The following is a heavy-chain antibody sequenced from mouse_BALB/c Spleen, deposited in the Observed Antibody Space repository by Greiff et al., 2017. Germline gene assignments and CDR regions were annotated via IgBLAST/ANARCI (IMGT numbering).Heavy chain of an antibody. CDR2: ISSGGST. D-gene: IGHD1-1*01. CDR3: ATTTVVFDY. Sequence: EVMLVESGGGLVKPGGSLKLSCAASGFTFSSYAMSWVRQTPEKRLEWVASISSGGSTYYPDSVKGRFTISRDNARNILYLQMSSLRSEDTAMYYCATTTVVFDYWGQGTTLTVSS. CDR1: GFTFSSYA. J-gene: IGHJ2*01. V-gene: IGHV5-6-5*01.